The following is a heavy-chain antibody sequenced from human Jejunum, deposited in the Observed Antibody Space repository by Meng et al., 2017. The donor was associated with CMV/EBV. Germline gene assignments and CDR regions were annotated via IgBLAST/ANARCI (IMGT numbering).Heavy chain of an antibody. J-gene: IGHJ5*02. CDR1: GYTFASYG. Sequence: SCKASGYTFASYGCSWVRQAPGQGLEWVGWISANTVKTNYAQKFEGRVTMTTDTSTSTAYMELRSLTSDDTGVYYCARVFSIGWFDPWGQGTLVTVSS. CDR3: ARVFSIGWFDP. V-gene: IGHV1-18*01. D-gene: IGHD3-10*01. CDR2: ISANTVKT.